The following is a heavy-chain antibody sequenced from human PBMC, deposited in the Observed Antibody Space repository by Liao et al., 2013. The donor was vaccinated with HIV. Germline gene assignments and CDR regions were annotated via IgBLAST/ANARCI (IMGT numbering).Heavy chain of an antibody. D-gene: IGHD3-3*01. V-gene: IGHV4-34*01. CDR2: INHSGST. Sequence: QVQLQQRGAGLLKPSETLSLTCAVYGGSFSGYYWSWIRQPPGTGLEWIGEINHSGSTNYNPSLKSRVTISVDTSKNQFSLKLSSVTAADTAVYYCARDRDYDFWSGYLNFDYWGQGTLVTVSS. CDR3: ARDRDYDFWSGYLNFDY. CDR1: GGSFSGYY. J-gene: IGHJ4*02.